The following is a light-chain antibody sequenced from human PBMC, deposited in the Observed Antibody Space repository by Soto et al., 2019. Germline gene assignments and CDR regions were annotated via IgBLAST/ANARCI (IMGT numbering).Light chain of an antibody. CDR3: QQYNSYPGRT. CDR2: KAS. Sequence: DIQMTQSPSTLSGSVGDRVTITCRASQTISSWLAWYQQKPGKAPKLLIYKASSLESGVPSRFSGSGSGTEFTLTISSLQPDDFATYYCQQYNSYPGRTFGQGTKVDI. CDR1: QTISSW. J-gene: IGKJ1*01. V-gene: IGKV1-5*03.